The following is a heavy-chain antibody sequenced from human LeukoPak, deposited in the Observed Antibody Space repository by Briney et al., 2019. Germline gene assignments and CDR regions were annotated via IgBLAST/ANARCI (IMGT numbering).Heavy chain of an antibody. CDR3: ATPPDTAMVTVRDY. Sequence: GGSLRLSCAASGFTFSSYAMSWVRQAPGKGLEWVSAISGSGGSTYYADSVKGRFTISRDNSKNTLYLQMNSLRAEDTAVYYRATPPDTAMVTVRDYWGQGTLVTVSS. CDR1: GFTFSSYA. J-gene: IGHJ4*02. V-gene: IGHV3-23*01. CDR2: ISGSGGST. D-gene: IGHD5-18*01.